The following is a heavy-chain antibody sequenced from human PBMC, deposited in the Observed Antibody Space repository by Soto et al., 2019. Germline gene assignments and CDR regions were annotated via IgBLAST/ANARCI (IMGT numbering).Heavy chain of an antibody. Sequence: EVQLVESGGGLVKPGGSLRLSCAASGFTFSSYSMNWVRQAPGKGLEWVSSISSSSSYIYYADSVKGRFTISRDNAKNSLYLQMNSLRAEDTAVYYCARDAGHGYPYYYYGMDVWGQGTTVTVSS. V-gene: IGHV3-21*01. CDR2: ISSSSSYI. J-gene: IGHJ6*02. CDR3: ARDAGHGYPYYYYGMDV. D-gene: IGHD3-22*01. CDR1: GFTFSSYS.